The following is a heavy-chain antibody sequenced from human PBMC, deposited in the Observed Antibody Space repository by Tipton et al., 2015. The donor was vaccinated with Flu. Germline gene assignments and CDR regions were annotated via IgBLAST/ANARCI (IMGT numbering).Heavy chain of an antibody. Sequence: TLSLTCTVSGGSISSYYWSWLRQPAGKGLEWIGRIYSSGINNYNPSLKSRVSVSIGTSKNQFSLKLTSVTAADTAVYYCAREGSARGLDFWGQGTLVTVSS. CDR1: GGSISSYY. CDR2: IYSSGIN. J-gene: IGHJ4*02. CDR3: AREGSARGLDF. D-gene: IGHD3-10*01. V-gene: IGHV4-4*07.